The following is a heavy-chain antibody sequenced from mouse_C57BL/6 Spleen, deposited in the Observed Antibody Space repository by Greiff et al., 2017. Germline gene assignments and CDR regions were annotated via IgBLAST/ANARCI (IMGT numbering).Heavy chain of an antibody. J-gene: IGHJ4*01. Sequence: QVQLQQPGTELVKPGASVKLSCKASGYTFTSYWMHWVKQRPGQGLEWIGNINPSNGGTNYNEKFKIKATLTVDKSSSTAYMQLSSLTSEDSAVYYCARDGYYGSPYYAMDYWGQGTSVTVSS. V-gene: IGHV1-53*01. CDR3: ARDGYYGSPYYAMDY. CDR2: INPSNGGT. CDR1: GYTFTSYW. D-gene: IGHD2-3*01.